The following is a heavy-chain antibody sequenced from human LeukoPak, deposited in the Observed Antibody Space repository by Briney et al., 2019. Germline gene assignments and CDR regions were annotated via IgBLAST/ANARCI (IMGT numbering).Heavy chain of an antibody. V-gene: IGHV4-39*07. D-gene: IGHD6-13*01. J-gene: IGHJ4*02. Sequence: SETLSPTCNVSRGSITSNTSNWGWVRPPPGDGLEWGGIIYISGRTFYSSSLNSRITMSVDTSKNQFSLNLSSATAADTAVYYCARDQDSSSLLDYWGQGTLVTVSS. CDR3: ARDQDSSSLLDY. CDR2: IYISGRT. CDR1: RGSITSNTSN.